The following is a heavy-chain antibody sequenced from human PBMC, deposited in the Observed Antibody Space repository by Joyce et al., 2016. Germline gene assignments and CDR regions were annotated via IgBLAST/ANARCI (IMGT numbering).Heavy chain of an antibody. CDR1: GFTFSSYA. D-gene: IGHD3-3*01. J-gene: IGHJ4*02. Sequence: EVQLLESGGGLVQPGGSLRLSCAASGFTFSSYAMSWFRQAPGRGLGWVSTISASGGSTYYADSVKGRFTISRDNSEDSLYLHMNSLRAEDTAVYYCATWAPTNYDFWSGYSYYFDNWGQGTLVTVSS. V-gene: IGHV3-23*01. CDR3: ATWAPTNYDFWSGYSYYFDN. CDR2: ISASGGST.